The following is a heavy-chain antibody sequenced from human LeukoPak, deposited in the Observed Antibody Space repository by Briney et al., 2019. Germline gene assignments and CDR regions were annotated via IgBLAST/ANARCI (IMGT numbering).Heavy chain of an antibody. CDR2: IDPKSGGT. V-gene: IGHV1-2*02. CDR1: GYTFTGYH. D-gene: IGHD3-22*01. J-gene: IGHJ3*02. CDR3: ARSVDDSSGYFYGVFDI. Sequence: ASVKVSCKASGYTFTGYHTHWVRQAPGQGLEWMGWIDPKSGGTKYEEKFRGRVTMTRDTSISTAYMELSRLRSDDTAVYYCARSVDDSSGYFYGVFDIWGQGTMVTVSS.